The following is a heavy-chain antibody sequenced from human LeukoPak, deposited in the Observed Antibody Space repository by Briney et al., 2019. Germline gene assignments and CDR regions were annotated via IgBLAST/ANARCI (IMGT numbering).Heavy chain of an antibody. J-gene: IGHJ6*02. D-gene: IGHD3-9*01. CDR3: ASHYDILTGSRYYSYGMDV. Sequence: SVKVSCKASGGTFSSYSISWVRQAPGQGLECMGGIIPIFGTANYAQKFQGRVTITADESTSTAYMELSSLRSEDTAVYYCASHYDILTGSRYYSYGMDVWGQGTTVTVSS. V-gene: IGHV1-69*13. CDR2: IIPIFGTA. CDR1: GGTFSSYS.